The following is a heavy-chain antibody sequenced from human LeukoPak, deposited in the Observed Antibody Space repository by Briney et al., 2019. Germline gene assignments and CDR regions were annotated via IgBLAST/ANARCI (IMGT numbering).Heavy chain of an antibody. Sequence: PGGSLRLSCAASGFSFSGYGMHWVRQVPGKGLEWVAFIRYDGSTKFYTDSVKGRFAISGDNSKNTLSLQMNSLRTEDTAVYYCAALHTGTFVDYWGQGTLVTVSS. D-gene: IGHD4-17*01. V-gene: IGHV3-30*02. CDR3: AALHTGTFVDY. CDR2: IRYDGSTK. J-gene: IGHJ4*02. CDR1: GFSFSGYG.